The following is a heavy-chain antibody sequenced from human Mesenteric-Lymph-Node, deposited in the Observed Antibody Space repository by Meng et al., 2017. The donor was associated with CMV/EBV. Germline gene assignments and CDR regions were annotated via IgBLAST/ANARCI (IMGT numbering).Heavy chain of an antibody. CDR1: GYTLTDYY. V-gene: IGHV1-2*02. J-gene: IGHJ6*02. D-gene: IGHD2-2*01. Sequence: ASGYTLTDYYLQWVRQAPGQRLEWMGWINQNNGDTLYAQKFQGRISMTRDTSISTVYMELTRLTSDDTAIYYCAIMPPHYYYNRDVWGQGTTVTVSS. CDR2: INQNNGDT. CDR3: AIMPPHYYYNRDV.